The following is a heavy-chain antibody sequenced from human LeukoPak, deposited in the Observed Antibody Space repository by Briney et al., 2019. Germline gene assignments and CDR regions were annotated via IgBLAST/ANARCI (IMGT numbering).Heavy chain of an antibody. CDR3: ASGSNYYYYYMDV. J-gene: IGHJ6*03. CDR1: GYTFTGYY. V-gene: IGHV1-69*06. D-gene: IGHD2-15*01. Sequence: SVKVSCKASGYTFTGYYMHWVRQAPGQGLEWMGGIIPIFGTANYAQKFQGRVTITADKSTSTAYMELSSLRSEDTAVYYCASGSNYYYYYMDVWGKGTTVTVSS. CDR2: IIPIFGTA.